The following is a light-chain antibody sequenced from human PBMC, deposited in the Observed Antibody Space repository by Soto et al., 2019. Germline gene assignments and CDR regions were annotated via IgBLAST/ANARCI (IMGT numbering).Light chain of an antibody. Sequence: QSVLTQPRSVSGSNGQSLTISCTGTSSDVGGYNYVSWYQQHPGKAPKLMIYDVSKRPSGVPDRFSGSKSGNTASLTISGLQAEDEADYYCCSYAGSYTLVFGGGTKVTVL. V-gene: IGLV2-11*01. CDR3: CSYAGSYTLV. J-gene: IGLJ2*01. CDR1: SSDVGGYNY. CDR2: DVS.